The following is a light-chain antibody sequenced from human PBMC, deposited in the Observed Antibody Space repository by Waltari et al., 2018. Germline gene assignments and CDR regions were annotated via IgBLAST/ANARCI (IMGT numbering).Light chain of an antibody. V-gene: IGLV2-14*01. J-gene: IGLJ2*01. CDR3: SSYTSSSNVV. Sequence: QSALTQPASVSGSPGQSITISCTGTSSDVGGYNYVSWDQQHPGKAPKLMIYEVSKRPSGVSNRFSGSKSGNTSSLTISGLQAEDEADYYCSSYTSSSNVVFGGGTKLTVL. CDR2: EVS. CDR1: SSDVGGYNY.